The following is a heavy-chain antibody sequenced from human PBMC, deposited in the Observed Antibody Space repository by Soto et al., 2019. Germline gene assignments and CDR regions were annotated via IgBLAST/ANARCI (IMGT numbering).Heavy chain of an antibody. CDR2: ISDDGSNK. D-gene: IGHD6-19*01. CDR1: GFTFSSFA. J-gene: IGHJ4*02. CDR3: ARVEQWLYIAKY. V-gene: IGHV3-30*04. Sequence: GGSLRLSCAASGFTFSSFAMHWVRQAPGKGLEWVAVISDDGSNKYYADSVKGRFTISRDNSKNTLYLQMNSLRGEDTAVYSCARVEQWLYIAKYWGQGTLVTVSS.